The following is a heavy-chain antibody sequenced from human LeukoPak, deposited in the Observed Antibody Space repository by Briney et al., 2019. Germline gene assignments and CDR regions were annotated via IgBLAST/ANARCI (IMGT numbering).Heavy chain of an antibody. CDR3: ARDPTRYLRYGYFDY. V-gene: IGHV3-21*01. Sequence: PGGSLRLSCAGSGFTFTDSAINWVRQAPGKGLEWVSSINNIATHSYYAASVKGRFSISRDDAKNSVYLQMHSLRAEDTAIYYCARDPTRYLRYGYFDYWGQGAQVTVSS. CDR2: INNIATHS. D-gene: IGHD4-17*01. J-gene: IGHJ4*02. CDR1: GFTFTDSA.